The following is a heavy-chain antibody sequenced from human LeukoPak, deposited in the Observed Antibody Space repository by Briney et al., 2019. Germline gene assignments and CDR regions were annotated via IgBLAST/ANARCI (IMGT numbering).Heavy chain of an antibody. Sequence: SETLSLTCTVSGGSISSGGYYWSWIRQHPGKGLEWIGYIYYSGSTYYNPSLKSRVTISVDTSKNQFSLKLSSVTAADTAVYYCAREIRYFDWLSPKRSRFDYWGQGTLVTVSS. CDR3: AREIRYFDWLSPKRSRFDY. D-gene: IGHD3-9*01. V-gene: IGHV4-31*03. J-gene: IGHJ4*02. CDR1: GGSISSGGYY. CDR2: IYYSGST.